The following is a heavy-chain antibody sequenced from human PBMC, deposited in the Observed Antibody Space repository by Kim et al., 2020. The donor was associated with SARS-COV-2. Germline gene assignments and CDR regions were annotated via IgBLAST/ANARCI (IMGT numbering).Heavy chain of an antibody. Sequence: GGSLRLSCAASGFTFSDYIMNWVRQAPGKGLEWVSYISSSSSAIYFADSVKGRFTISRDNTKNSLYLQMDSLRAEDTAVYYCARGDGGREMFDYWGQGTLVTVSS. CDR2: ISSSSSAI. J-gene: IGHJ4*02. CDR3: ARGDGGREMFDY. V-gene: IGHV3-48*04. CDR1: GFTFSDYI. D-gene: IGHD2-15*01.